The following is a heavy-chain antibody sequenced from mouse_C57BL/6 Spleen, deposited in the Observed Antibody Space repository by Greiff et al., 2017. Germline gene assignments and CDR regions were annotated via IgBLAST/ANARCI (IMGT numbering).Heavy chain of an antibody. CDR3: AETSGSSYGRVEYFVY. CDR2: ISSGGSYT. CDR1: GFTFSSYG. Sequence: EVQLVESGGDLVKPGGSLKLSCAASGFTFSSYGMSWVRQTPDQRLEWVATISSGGSYTYYPDSVKGRYTISRDNAKNTRYLQMSSLKSEDPAMYYCAETSGSSYGRVEYFVYWGQGTTLTVSS. D-gene: IGHD1-1*01. V-gene: IGHV5-6*01. J-gene: IGHJ2*01.